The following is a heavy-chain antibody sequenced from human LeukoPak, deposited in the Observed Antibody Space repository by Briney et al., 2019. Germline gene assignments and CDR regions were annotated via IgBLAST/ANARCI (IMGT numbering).Heavy chain of an antibody. CDR2: ISYDGSNK. V-gene: IGHV3-30*18. CDR3: AKAGDSSSWYNFDY. CDR1: GFTFSSYG. J-gene: IGHJ4*02. D-gene: IGHD6-13*01. Sequence: GGSLRLSCAASGFTFSSYGMPWVRQAPGKGLEWVAVISYDGSNKYYADSVKGRFTISRDNSKNTLYLQMNSLRAEDTAVYYCAKAGDSSSWYNFDYWGQGTLVTVSS.